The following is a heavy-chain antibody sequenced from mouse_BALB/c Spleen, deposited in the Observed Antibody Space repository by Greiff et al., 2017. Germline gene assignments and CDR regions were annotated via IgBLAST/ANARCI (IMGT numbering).Heavy chain of an antibody. Sequence: QVQLQQSGPELVKPGASVKISCKASGYAFSSSWMNWVKQRPGQGLEWIGRIYPGDGDTNYNGKFKGKATLTADKSSSTAYMQLSSLTSVDSAVYFCARDGDYGYGEYYFDYWGQGTTRTVSS. D-gene: IGHD1-2*01. J-gene: IGHJ2*01. V-gene: IGHV1-82*01. CDR1: GYAFSSSW. CDR2: IYPGDGDT. CDR3: ARDGDYGYGEYYFDY.